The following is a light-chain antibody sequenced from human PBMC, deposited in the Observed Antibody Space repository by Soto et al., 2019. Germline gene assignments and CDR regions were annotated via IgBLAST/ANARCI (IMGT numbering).Light chain of an antibody. J-gene: IGLJ1*01. CDR1: RSNIGSNY. CDR2: RND. V-gene: IGLV1-47*01. CDR3: AAWDDSLSALFV. Sequence: QSVLTQSPSASGTPGQRVTISCSGSRSNIGSNYVYWYLQLPGMAPKLLIYRNDQRPSGVPDRFSGSKSGTSASLAISGLRSEDEADYYCAAWDDSLSALFVFGTGTKVTVL.